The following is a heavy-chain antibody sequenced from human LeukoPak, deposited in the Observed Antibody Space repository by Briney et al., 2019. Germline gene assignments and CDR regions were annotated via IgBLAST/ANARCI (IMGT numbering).Heavy chain of an antibody. CDR1: GFTFGNYD. CDR3: VRGYGSGSSI. Sequence: PGGSLRLSCSASGFTFGNYDMYWVRQAPGKGLEYVSAVSDNGGRTHYADSVKGRFTISRDNSKNTLYLQMSTLRAEDTAVYYCVRGYGSGSSIWGQGTLVTVSS. CDR2: VSDNGGRT. D-gene: IGHD3-10*01. V-gene: IGHV3-64D*06. J-gene: IGHJ4*02.